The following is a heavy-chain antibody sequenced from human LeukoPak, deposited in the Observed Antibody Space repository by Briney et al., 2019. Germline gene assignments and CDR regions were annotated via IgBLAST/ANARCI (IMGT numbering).Heavy chain of an antibody. Sequence: GESLKISCKGSGYTFTTYCISLVRQMPGKGLEWMGRIDPTDSYTNYSPSFQGHVTISVDKSTSTAYLQWSSLKASDTAMYYCARHYTSNWFDPWGQGTLVTVSS. CDR2: IDPTDSYT. V-gene: IGHV5-10-1*01. J-gene: IGHJ5*02. CDR1: GYTFTTYC. CDR3: ARHYTSNWFDP. D-gene: IGHD3-3*01.